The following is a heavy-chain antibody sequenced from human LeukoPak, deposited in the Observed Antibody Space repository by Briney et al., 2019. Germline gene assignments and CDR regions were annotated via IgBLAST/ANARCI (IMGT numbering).Heavy chain of an antibody. CDR3: ARAAHCSSTSCLYYFDY. D-gene: IGHD2-2*01. CDR1: GGSISSYY. J-gene: IGHJ4*02. Sequence: SETLSLTCTVSGGSISSYYWSWIRQPPGKGLEWIGYIYYSGSTNYNPSLKSRVTISVDTSKNQFSLKLSSVTAADTAVYYCARAAHCSSTSCLYYFDYWGQGTLVTVSS. CDR2: IYYSGST. V-gene: IGHV4-59*01.